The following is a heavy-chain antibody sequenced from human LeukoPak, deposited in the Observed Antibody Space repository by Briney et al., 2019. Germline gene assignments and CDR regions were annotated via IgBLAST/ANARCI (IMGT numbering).Heavy chain of an antibody. J-gene: IGHJ4*02. V-gene: IGHV3-66*01. Sequence: GGSLRLSCAASGFTVSSNYMSWVRQAPGKGLEWVSVSYSGGSTYYADSVKGRFTISRDNSKNTLYLQMNSLRAEDTAVYYCARFESGYCSSTSCSSFDYWGQGTLVTVSS. CDR1: GFTVSSNY. CDR3: ARFESGYCSSTSCSSFDY. CDR2: SYSGGST. D-gene: IGHD2-2*03.